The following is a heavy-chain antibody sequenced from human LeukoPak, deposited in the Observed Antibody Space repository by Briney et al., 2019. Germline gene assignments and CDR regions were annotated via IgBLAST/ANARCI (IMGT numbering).Heavy chain of an antibody. CDR1: GFTFSSYS. CDR2: ISSSSSYI. V-gene: IGHV3-21*01. D-gene: IGHD2-21*01. Sequence: GGSLRLSCAASGFTFSSYSLNWVRQAPGKGLEWVSSISSSSSYIYYADSVKGRFTTSRDNAKNSLYLQMNSLRAEDTAVYYCARELSQIVWGGLDYGGQGTLVSVSS. CDR3: ARELSQIVWGGLDY. J-gene: IGHJ4*02.